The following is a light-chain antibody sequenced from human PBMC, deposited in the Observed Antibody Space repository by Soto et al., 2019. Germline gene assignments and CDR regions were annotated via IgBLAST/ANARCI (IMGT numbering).Light chain of an antibody. CDR2: GAS. CDR1: QRVSISY. J-gene: IGKJ4*01. Sequence: EIVLTQSPGTLSLSPAERVTLSCRASQRVSISYLAWYQQKPGQAPRLLIYGASSRATGIPDRFSGSGSGTDFTLTISRLEPEDFTVYYCQQYGSSPLTFGGGTKVEIK. CDR3: QQYGSSPLT. V-gene: IGKV3-20*01.